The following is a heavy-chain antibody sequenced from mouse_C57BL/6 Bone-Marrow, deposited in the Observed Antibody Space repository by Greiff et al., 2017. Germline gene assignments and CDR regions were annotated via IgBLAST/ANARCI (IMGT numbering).Heavy chain of an antibody. CDR1: GFTFSDYG. CDR3: ARRWITSYAMDY. J-gene: IGHJ4*01. V-gene: IGHV5-15*01. Sequence: EVKLVESGGGLVQPGGSLKLSCAASGFTFSDYGMAWVRQAPRKGPEWVAFTSNLAYSIYYADTVTGRFTISRENAKNTLDLEMSSLRSEDTAMYYCARRWITSYAMDYWGQGTSVTVSS. D-gene: IGHD2-4*01. CDR2: TSNLAYSI.